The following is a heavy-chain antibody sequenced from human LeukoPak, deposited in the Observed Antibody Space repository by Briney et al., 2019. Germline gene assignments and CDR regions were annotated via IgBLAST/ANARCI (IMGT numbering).Heavy chain of an antibody. D-gene: IGHD2/OR15-2a*01. CDR1: GDSISTTSYF. V-gene: IGHV4-39*07. CDR2: IYYSGTT. CDR3: ARVYSTTHNWFDT. Sequence: SETLSLTCTVSGDSISTTSYFWAWIRQPPGEGLEWIGSIYYSGTTYFNSSLKSRVTISVERSKNHFSLKLSSLTVADTARYYCARVYSTTHNWFDTWGQGIQVTVSS. J-gene: IGHJ5*02.